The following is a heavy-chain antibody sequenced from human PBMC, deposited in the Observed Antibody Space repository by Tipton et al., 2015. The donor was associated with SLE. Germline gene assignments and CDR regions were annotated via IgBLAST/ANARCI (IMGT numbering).Heavy chain of an antibody. CDR2: INHSGST. J-gene: IGHJ5*02. CDR1: GGSFTMYY. Sequence: TLSLTCAVSGGSFTMYYWSWIRQSPGKGLEWIGVINHSGSTNYNPSLKARVTLSADTSKNQVSLRLTSVTAADTAVYYCATEGGNWFDPWGQGILVTVSS. CDR3: ATEGGNWFDP. D-gene: IGHD2-15*01. V-gene: IGHV4-34*01.